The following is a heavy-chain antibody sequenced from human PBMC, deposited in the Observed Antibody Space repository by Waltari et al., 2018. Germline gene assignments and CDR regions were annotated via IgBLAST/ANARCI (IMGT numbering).Heavy chain of an antibody. CDR1: GGSISSGDYY. CDR2: IYYSWTT. D-gene: IGHD2-2*01. V-gene: IGHV4-30-4*08. CDR3: ARGASAAREYFQY. Sequence: QVQLQESGPGLVKPSQTLSLTCSVSGGSISSGDYYWSWIRQPPGKGLEWIGNIYYSWTTSYYPSLEGRVDISVDTSQNQFSLDLDSVTAADTAVYYCARGASAAREYFQYWGLGTLVTVSS. J-gene: IGHJ1*01.